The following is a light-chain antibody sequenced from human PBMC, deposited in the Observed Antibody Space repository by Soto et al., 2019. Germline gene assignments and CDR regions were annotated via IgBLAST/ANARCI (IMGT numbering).Light chain of an antibody. CDR2: GAS. V-gene: IGKV3-20*01. J-gene: IGKJ4*01. CDR1: QSVSNNY. CDR3: QQYGSSPLT. Sequence: EVGLKQSPGTLSLSTGERATLSCRASQSVSNNYLAWYQQKPGQAPRLLIYGASNRATGIPDRFSGSGSGTDFTLTISRLEPEDFAVYYCQQYGSSPLTFGGGTKVAIK.